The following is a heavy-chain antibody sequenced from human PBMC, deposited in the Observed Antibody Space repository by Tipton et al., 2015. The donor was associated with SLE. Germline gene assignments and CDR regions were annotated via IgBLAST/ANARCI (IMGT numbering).Heavy chain of an antibody. CDR2: IKEDGSDK. J-gene: IGHJ6*03. V-gene: IGHV3-7*01. CDR3: ARDGGSLEDYMDV. D-gene: IGHD1-26*01. Sequence: SLRLSCVASGFTFSSNWMSWVRQAPGKGVGGGANIKEDGSDKYYVDSVKGRFTISRDNAKNSLYLQMNSLSAEDTAVYYCARDGGSLEDYMDVWGKGTTVTVSS. CDR1: GFTFSSNW.